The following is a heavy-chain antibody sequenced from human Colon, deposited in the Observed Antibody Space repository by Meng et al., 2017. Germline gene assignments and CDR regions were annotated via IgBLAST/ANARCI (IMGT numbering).Heavy chain of an antibody. V-gene: IGHV1-3*01. Sequence: QVQLVQSGAEVKTPGASVKVSCKTSGYTFTRYPIHWVRQAPGLRLEWMGLISAGKGNTKYSQKFQGRVTITRDTSASTSYMEFSGLTSEDTAVYYCARGEEGDTWGQGTLVTVSS. CDR2: ISAGKGNT. J-gene: IGHJ4*02. D-gene: IGHD3-10*01. CDR3: ARGEEGDT. CDR1: GYTFTRYP.